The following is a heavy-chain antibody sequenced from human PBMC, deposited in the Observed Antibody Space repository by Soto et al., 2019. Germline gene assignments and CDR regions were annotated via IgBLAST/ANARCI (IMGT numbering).Heavy chain of an antibody. V-gene: IGHV3-33*01. J-gene: IGHJ5*02. D-gene: IGHD2-21*02. CDR1: GFTLRSYG. CDR2: IWFDGSKT. Sequence: QAQLVESGGGVVQPGESLRLSCAASGFTLRSYGVHWVRPAPGKGLEWVAVIWFDGSKTYYGDSVRGRFIASRDNAKNTVYLPMNSLTAEDTAVYYCVRDSVSLFSCGGDCNSPDAWGRGSLVSVSS. CDR3: VRDSVSLFSCGGDCNSPDA.